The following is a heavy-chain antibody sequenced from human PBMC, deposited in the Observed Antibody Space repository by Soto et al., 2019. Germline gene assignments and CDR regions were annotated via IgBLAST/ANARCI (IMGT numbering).Heavy chain of an antibody. CDR2: IYYSGST. Sequence: SETLSLTCTVSGGSISSSSYYWGWIRQPPGKGLEWIGSIYYSGSTYYNPSLKSRVTISVDTSKNQFSLKLSSVTAADTAVYYFARGFDYYDSSGYYYEDPWGQGTLVTVSS. CDR3: ARGFDYYDSSGYYYEDP. D-gene: IGHD3-22*01. J-gene: IGHJ5*02. CDR1: GGSISSSSYY. V-gene: IGHV4-39*01.